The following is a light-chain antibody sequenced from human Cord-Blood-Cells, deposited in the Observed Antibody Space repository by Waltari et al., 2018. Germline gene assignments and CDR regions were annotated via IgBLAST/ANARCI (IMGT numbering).Light chain of an antibody. J-gene: IGLJ2*01. Sequence: QPVLTQPPPASGTPAPRVTTPCSGSTPNIGSNYVTRYQPLPGTAPKLLIYRNNQRPSGVPDRFSCSKSGTSASLAISGLRSEDEADYYCAAWDDSLSGHVVFGGGTKLTVL. CDR3: AAWDDSLSGHVV. CDR1: TPNIGSNY. CDR2: RNN. V-gene: IGLV1-47*01.